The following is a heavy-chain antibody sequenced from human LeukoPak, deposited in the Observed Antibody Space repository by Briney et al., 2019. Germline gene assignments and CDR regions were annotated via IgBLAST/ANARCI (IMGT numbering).Heavy chain of an antibody. J-gene: IGHJ5*02. V-gene: IGHV1-18*01. D-gene: IGHD2-2*01. Sequence: GASVKVSCKASGYTFTSYGISWVRQAPGQGLEWMGWISAYNGNTNYAQKLQGRVTMTTETSTSTAYMELRSLRSDDTALYYCARVVVAAGFDPWGQGTLVTVSS. CDR1: GYTFTSYG. CDR2: ISAYNGNT. CDR3: ARVVVAAGFDP.